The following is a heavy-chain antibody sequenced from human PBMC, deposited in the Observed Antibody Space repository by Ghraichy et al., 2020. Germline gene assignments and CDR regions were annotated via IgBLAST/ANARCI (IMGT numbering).Heavy chain of an antibody. Sequence: GGSLRLSCAASGFTFSSYGMHWVRQAPGKGLEWVAVISYDGSNKYYADSVKGRFTISRDNSKNTLYLQMNSLRAEDTAVYYCAKDRVYDFWSGSLYGMDVWGQGTTVTVSS. J-gene: IGHJ6*02. D-gene: IGHD3-3*01. CDR2: ISYDGSNK. CDR1: GFTFSSYG. V-gene: IGHV3-30*18. CDR3: AKDRVYDFWSGSLYGMDV.